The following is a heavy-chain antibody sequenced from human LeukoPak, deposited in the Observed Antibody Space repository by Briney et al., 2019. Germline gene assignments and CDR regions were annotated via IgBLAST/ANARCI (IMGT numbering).Heavy chain of an antibody. D-gene: IGHD4-17*01. CDR1: GGSLSNYY. Sequence: PSETLSLTCAVYGGSLSNYYWSWVRQPPGKGLEWIGEITHHGRTNYNPSLKSRVTISRDTSKKQLSLKMKSGSAADMAIYYCAPIYGDYSDFDSWGQGNLVTVSS. CDR3: APIYGDYSDFDS. V-gene: IGHV4-34*01. J-gene: IGHJ4*02. CDR2: ITHHGRT.